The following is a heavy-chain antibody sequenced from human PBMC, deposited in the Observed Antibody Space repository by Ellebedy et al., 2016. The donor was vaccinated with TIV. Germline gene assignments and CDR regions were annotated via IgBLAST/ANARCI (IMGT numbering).Heavy chain of an antibody. Sequence: SETLSLTCTISGGSISTYFWSWVRLPPGKGLEWIGNIYDSGSTNYNPSLESRVTMSVDTSKNQFSLRLNSVTAADTAVYYCARGNGKVATLDFWGQGTLVTVSS. CDR2: IYDSGST. J-gene: IGHJ4*02. V-gene: IGHV4-59*01. CDR3: ARGNGKVATLDF. CDR1: GGSISTYF. D-gene: IGHD1-26*01.